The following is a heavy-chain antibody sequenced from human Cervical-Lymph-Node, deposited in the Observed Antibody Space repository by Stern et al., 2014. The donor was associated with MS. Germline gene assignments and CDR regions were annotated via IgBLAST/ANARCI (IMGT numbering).Heavy chain of an antibody. V-gene: IGHV4-30-2*01. J-gene: IGHJ5*02. CDR2: IYGDEGS. CDR1: GGSVSSGGYT. D-gene: IGHD3-3*01. CDR3: ARVVRFLEWVPFDP. Sequence: QLQLQESGSGLVRPSQTLSLTCTVSGGSVSSGGYTWSWLRQPPGKGLEWIGYIYGDEGSYYNPSLKSRVTLSNDRSKKQFSPSMSSMPAADTALYYCARVVRFLEWVPFDPWGQGILVTVSS.